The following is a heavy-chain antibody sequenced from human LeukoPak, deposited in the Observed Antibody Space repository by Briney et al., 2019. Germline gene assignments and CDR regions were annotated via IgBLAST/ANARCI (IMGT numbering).Heavy chain of an antibody. D-gene: IGHD3-22*01. J-gene: IGHJ4*02. CDR3: AREAPNYYDSSGYYLFDY. CDR1: GGTFSSYA. CDR2: IIPIFGTA. Sequence: SVKVPCKASGGTFSSYAISWVRQAPGQGLEWMGRIIPIFGTANYAQKFQGRVTITTDESTSTAYMELSSLRSEDTAVYYCAREAPNYYDSSGYYLFDYWGQGTLVTVSS. V-gene: IGHV1-69*05.